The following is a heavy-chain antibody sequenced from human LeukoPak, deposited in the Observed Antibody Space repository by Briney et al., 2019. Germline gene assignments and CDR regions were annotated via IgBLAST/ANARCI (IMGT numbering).Heavy chain of an antibody. J-gene: IGHJ6*02. CDR3: ARGPGRFVEVPAAGTGYYYYGMDV. V-gene: IGHV4-59*08. Sequence: SETLSLTCTVSGGSISSYYWSWIRQPPGKGLEWIGYIYYSGSTNYNPSLKSRVTISVDTSKNQFSLKLSSVPAADTAVYYCARGPGRFVEVPAAGTGYYYYGMDVWGQGTTVTVSS. CDR1: GGSISSYY. CDR2: IYYSGST. D-gene: IGHD2-2*01.